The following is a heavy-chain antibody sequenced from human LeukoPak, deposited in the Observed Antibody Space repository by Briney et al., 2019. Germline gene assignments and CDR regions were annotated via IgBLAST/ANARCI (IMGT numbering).Heavy chain of an antibody. V-gene: IGHV3-30*03. CDR3: ARVNIYYFGMDV. Sequence: GRSLRHSCASSVFIFDNYVLPLVRQAPGKGLEWVSVISYDGRNIYYADSVKGRFTISRDNSKETLYLQMNSLRADDTAVYYCARVNIYYFGMDVWGQGTTVTVSS. CDR2: ISYDGRNI. D-gene: IGHD1/OR15-1a*01. CDR1: VFIFDNYV. J-gene: IGHJ6*02.